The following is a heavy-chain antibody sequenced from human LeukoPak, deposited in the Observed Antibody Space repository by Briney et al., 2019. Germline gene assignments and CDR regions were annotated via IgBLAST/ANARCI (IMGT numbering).Heavy chain of an antibody. V-gene: IGHV3-7*01. Sequence: GGSLRLSCAASGFIFTDHWMSWVRQAPGKGPEWVANIKEDESAKFYADSVRGRFTISRDNAKNSLYLQMNNLRVEDTAVYYCARAVDVADYWGRGTLVTVSS. D-gene: IGHD3-16*01. CDR1: GFIFTDHW. J-gene: IGHJ4*02. CDR2: IKEDESAK. CDR3: ARAVDVADY.